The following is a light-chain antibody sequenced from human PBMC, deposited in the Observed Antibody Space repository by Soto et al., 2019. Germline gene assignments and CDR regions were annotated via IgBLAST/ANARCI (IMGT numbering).Light chain of an antibody. J-gene: IGLJ1*01. CDR1: STDVGAYNY. CDR3: SSYAGSNSFV. Sequence: QSALTQPPSASGSPGQSVTISCTGTSTDVGAYNYVSCYQQRPGKAPKLMIFEVTKRPSGVPDRFSGSKSGNTASLTVSGVQADDEAHYYCSSYAGSNSFVFGTGTKVTVL. CDR2: EVT. V-gene: IGLV2-8*01.